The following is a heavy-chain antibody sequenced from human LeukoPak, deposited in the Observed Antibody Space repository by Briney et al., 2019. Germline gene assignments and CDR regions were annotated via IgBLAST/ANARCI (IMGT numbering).Heavy chain of an antibody. CDR2: IYYSGST. CDR1: GGSISSYY. Sequence: SETLSLTCTVSGGSISSYYWSWIRQPPGKGLEWIGYIYYSGSTNYNPSLKSRVTISVDTSKNQFSLKLSSVTAADTAVYYCARGKYQLLNWFDPWGQGTLVTVSS. CDR3: ARGKYQLLNWFDP. D-gene: IGHD2-2*01. J-gene: IGHJ5*02. V-gene: IGHV4-59*01.